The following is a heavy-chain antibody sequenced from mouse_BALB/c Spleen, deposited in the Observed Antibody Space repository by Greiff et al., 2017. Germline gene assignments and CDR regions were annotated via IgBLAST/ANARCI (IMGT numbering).Heavy chain of an antibody. D-gene: IGHD2-14*01. CDR2: ILPGSGST. Sequence: QVQLQQSGAELMKPGASVKISCKATGYTFSSYWIEWVKQRPGHGLEWIGEILPGSGSTNYNEKFKGKATFTADTSSNTAYMQLSSLTSEDSAVYYCARVYYRYSMDYWGQGTSVTVSS. J-gene: IGHJ4*01. CDR3: ARVYYRYSMDY. CDR1: GYTFSSYW. V-gene: IGHV1-9*01.